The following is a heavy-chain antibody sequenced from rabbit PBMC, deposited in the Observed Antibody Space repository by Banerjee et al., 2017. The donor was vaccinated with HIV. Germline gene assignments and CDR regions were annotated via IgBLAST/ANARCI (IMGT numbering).Heavy chain of an antibody. CDR1: GFTISSYW. CDR3: VRDSGYGGYGDGHL. J-gene: IGHJ4*01. CDR2: IDPIFGST. Sequence: LKASGGGVVQHGGPLLISCAACGFTISSYWMSWVRQAPGKGLECIGYIDPIFGSTQYASGVNGRFTISSDNAQNTVDLQLNSLTVADTSTYFCVRDSGYGGYGDGHLWGQGTLVTVS. V-gene: IGHV1S7*01. D-gene: IGHD6-1*01.